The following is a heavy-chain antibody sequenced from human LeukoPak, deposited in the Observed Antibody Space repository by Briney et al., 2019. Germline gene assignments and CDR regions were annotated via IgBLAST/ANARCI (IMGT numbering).Heavy chain of an antibody. Sequence: SETLSLTCAVYGGSFSGYYWSWIRQPPGKGLEWIGEINHSGSTNYNPSLKSRVTISVDTSKNQFSLKLSSVTAADTAAYYCARRDSSGYYLGSWGQGTLVTVSS. CDR2: INHSGST. J-gene: IGHJ5*02. CDR1: GGSFSGYY. CDR3: ARRDSSGYYLGS. D-gene: IGHD3-22*01. V-gene: IGHV4-34*01.